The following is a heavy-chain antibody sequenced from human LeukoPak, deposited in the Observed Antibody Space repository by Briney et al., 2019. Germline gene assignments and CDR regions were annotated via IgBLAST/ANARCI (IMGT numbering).Heavy chain of an antibody. V-gene: IGHV4-59*08. Sequence: SETLSLTCTVSGGSLSTYYWSWIRQPPGKGLQWIGFVYYSGTTNYNPSLRGRVTISVDTFKNQFSLKLSSVTAADTAVYYCARHSSVGTSWLTFDYWGQGTLVTVSS. D-gene: IGHD6-13*01. J-gene: IGHJ4*02. CDR2: VYYSGTT. CDR3: ARHSSVGTSWLTFDY. CDR1: GGSLSTYY.